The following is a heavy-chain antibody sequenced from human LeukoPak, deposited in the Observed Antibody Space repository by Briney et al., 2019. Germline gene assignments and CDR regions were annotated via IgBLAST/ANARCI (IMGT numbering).Heavy chain of an antibody. CDR3: ARLGEAEAIDNWFDP. Sequence: GESLKISCKGSGYSFTSYWIGWVRQMPGKGLEWMGIIYPGDSDTRYSPSFQGQVTISADKSISTAYLQWSSLKASDPAMYYCARLGEAEAIDNWFDPWGQGTLVTVSS. CDR2: IYPGDSDT. D-gene: IGHD6-13*01. J-gene: IGHJ5*02. V-gene: IGHV5-51*01. CDR1: GYSFTSYW.